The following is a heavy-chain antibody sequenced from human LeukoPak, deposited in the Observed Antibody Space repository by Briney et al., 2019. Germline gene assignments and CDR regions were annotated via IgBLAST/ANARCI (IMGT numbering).Heavy chain of an antibody. CDR3: SRGLYGSSTSCSDD. V-gene: IGHV1-8*01. J-gene: IGHJ4*02. Sequence: ASVKVSCKASGYTFTSYDINCVRQATGQGLECMGWMNPNSGNTVCAQKLQGRVTMNRNTDISSAHMELRSVRCEDAAVFICSRGLYGSSTSCSDDWGQGTLVTVS. D-gene: IGHD2-2*01. CDR1: GYTFTSYD. CDR2: MNPNSGNT.